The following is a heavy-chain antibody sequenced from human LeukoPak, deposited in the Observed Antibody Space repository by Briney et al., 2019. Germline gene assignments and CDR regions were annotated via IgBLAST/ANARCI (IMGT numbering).Heavy chain of an antibody. CDR3: ARHVLSGSYDYYYMDV. V-gene: IGHV5-51*01. D-gene: IGHD1-26*01. CDR1: GYSFTSYW. CDR2: IYPGDSDT. J-gene: IGHJ6*03. Sequence: GESLKISCKGSGYSFTSYWIGWVRQMPGKGLEWMGIIYPGDSDTRYSPSFQGQVTISADKSISAAYLQWSSLKASDTAMYYCARHVLSGSYDYYYMDVWGKGTTVTVSS.